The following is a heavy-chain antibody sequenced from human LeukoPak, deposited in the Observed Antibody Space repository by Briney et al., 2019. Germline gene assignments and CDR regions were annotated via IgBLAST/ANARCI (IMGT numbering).Heavy chain of an antibody. J-gene: IGHJ4*02. CDR3: ARETLGEVGDDYFDY. D-gene: IGHD3-16*01. CDR2: ISYDGSNK. Sequence: PGGSLRLSCAASGFTFSSYGMHWVRQAPGKGLEWVAVISYDGSNKYYADSVKGRFTVSRDNSKNTLYLQMTSLRAEDTAVYFCARETLGEVGDDYFDYWGQGTLVTVSS. V-gene: IGHV3-30*03. CDR1: GFTFSSYG.